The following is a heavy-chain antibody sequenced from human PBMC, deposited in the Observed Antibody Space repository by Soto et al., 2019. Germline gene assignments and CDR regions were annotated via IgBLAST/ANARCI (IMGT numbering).Heavy chain of an antibody. J-gene: IGHJ4*02. CDR1: GYTFTSYG. CDR3: ARALGKYYDFWSGYSTQFDY. Sequence: QVQLVQSGAEVKKPGASVKVSCKASGYTFTSYGISWVRQAPGQGLEWMGWISAYNGNTNYAQKLQGRVTMTTDTSTSPAYMALRSLRSDDTAVYYCARALGKYYDFWSGYSTQFDYWGQGTLVTVSS. CDR2: ISAYNGNT. D-gene: IGHD3-3*01. V-gene: IGHV1-18*01.